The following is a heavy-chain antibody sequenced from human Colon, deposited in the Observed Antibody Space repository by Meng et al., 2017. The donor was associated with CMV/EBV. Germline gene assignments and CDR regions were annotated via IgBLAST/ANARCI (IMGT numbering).Heavy chain of an antibody. CDR1: GFSFSDSY. CDR3: ARLFDVRPGWFDP. V-gene: IGHV3-11*01. D-gene: IGHD3-10*01. Sequence: GESLKISCAASGFSFSDSYMSWVRQATGKGLEWLSSITGSGRKVFYGDSMNGRITISRDNAYNSLYLDMNSLAAAATGVYYCARLFDVRPGWFDPWGQGTLVTVSS. CDR2: ITGSGRKV. J-gene: IGHJ5*02.